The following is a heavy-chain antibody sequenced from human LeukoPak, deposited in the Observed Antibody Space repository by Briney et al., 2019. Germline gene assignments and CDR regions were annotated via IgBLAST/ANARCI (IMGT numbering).Heavy chain of an antibody. J-gene: IGHJ4*02. D-gene: IGHD2-2*01. CDR1: GFTFSSYG. CDR2: IRYDGSNK. CDR3: AKDQGSTSCYLDY. V-gene: IGHV3-30*02. Sequence: GGSLRLSCAASGFTFSSYGMHWVRQAPGKGLEWVAFIRYDGSNKYYADSVKGRFTISRDNSKNTLYLQMNSLRAEDTAVYYCAKDQGSTSCYLDYWGQGTLVTVSS.